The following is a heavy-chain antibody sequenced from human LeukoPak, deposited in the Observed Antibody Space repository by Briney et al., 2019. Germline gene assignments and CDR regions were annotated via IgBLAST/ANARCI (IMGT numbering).Heavy chain of an antibody. CDR2: IRYDGSNK. J-gene: IGHJ4*02. D-gene: IGHD3-10*01. CDR1: GFTFSSYG. Sequence: PGGSLRLSCAASGFTFSSYGMHWVRRAPGKGLEWVAFIRYDGSNKYYADSVKGRFTISRDNSKNTLYLQMNSLRAEDTAVYYCAKDHHMVRGVILDYSGQGTLVTVSS. V-gene: IGHV3-30*02. CDR3: AKDHHMVRGVILDY.